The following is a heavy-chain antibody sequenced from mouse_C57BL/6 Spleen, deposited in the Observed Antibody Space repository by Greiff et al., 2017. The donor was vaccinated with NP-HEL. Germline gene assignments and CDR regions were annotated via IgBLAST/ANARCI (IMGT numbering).Heavy chain of an antibody. CDR3: ARGDGSSSWYFDV. V-gene: IGHV14-2*01. CDR2: IDPEDGET. Sequence: VQLKESGAELVKPGASVKLSCTASGFNIKDYYMHWVKQRTEQGLEWIGRIDPEDGETKYAPKFQGKATITADTSSNTAYLQLSSLTSEDTAVYYCARGDGSSSWYFDVWGTGTTVTVSS. J-gene: IGHJ1*03. CDR1: GFNIKDYY. D-gene: IGHD1-1*01.